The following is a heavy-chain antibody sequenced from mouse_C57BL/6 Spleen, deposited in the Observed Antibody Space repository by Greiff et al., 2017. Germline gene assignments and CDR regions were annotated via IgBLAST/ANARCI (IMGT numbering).Heavy chain of an antibody. CDR2: ILPGSGST. CDR3: ARKDYYYGSSYGY. V-gene: IGHV1-9*01. J-gene: IGHJ2*01. Sequence: QVQLQQSGAALMKPGASVKLSYKSTGYPFTGYWIEWVKQRPGHGLEWIGEILPGSGSTNYNEKFEGEATFTADTSSTTAYMQLRSLTTADSAIYYCARKDYYYGSSYGYWGQGTTLTVSS. CDR1: GYPFTGYW. D-gene: IGHD1-1*01.